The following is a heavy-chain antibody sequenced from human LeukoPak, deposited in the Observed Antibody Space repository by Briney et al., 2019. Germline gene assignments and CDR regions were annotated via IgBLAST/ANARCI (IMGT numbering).Heavy chain of an antibody. CDR3: ARISFQTHGYSGYDAYFFDY. J-gene: IGHJ4*02. D-gene: IGHD5-12*01. Sequence: ASETLSLTCTVSGGSIGNYYWSWIRQPPGRGLEWIGYIDYTGSTKYNPSLKSQVAISIDKSKNQFSLKLSSVTAADTAVYYCARISFQTHGYSGYDAYFFDYWGQGTLVRVSS. CDR2: IDYTGST. V-gene: IGHV4-59*01. CDR1: GGSIGNYY.